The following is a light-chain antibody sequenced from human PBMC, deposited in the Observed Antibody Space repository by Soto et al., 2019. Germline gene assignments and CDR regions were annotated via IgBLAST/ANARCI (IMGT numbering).Light chain of an antibody. CDR1: QSVSYY. J-gene: IGKJ5*01. CDR2: DAS. CDR3: QQYNSWPPKIT. V-gene: IGKV3-20*01. Sequence: EIVLTQSPGTLSLSPGERATLSCRASQSVSYYLAWYQQKPGQAPRLLIYDASSRATGVPDRFSGSGSGTDFTLTISSLQPEDFAVYYCQQYNSWPPKITFGQGTRLEIK.